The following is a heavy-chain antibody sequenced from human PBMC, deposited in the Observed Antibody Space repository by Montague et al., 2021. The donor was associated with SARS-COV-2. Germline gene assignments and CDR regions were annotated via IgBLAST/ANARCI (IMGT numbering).Heavy chain of an antibody. CDR2: IYYGGST. CDR3: ARAGGFYDYWSGYSSSAGFFDP. J-gene: IGHJ5*02. Sequence: SETLSLTCTVSGGSVSSYYWSWIRQSPGKGLQWLGYIYYGGSTDYNPSLKSRVTMSVDTSKNQLSLRLNSATTADTAVYFCARAGGFYDYWSGYSSSAGFFDPWGQGILVTVSS. V-gene: IGHV4-59*02. D-gene: IGHD3-3*01. CDR1: GGSVSSYY.